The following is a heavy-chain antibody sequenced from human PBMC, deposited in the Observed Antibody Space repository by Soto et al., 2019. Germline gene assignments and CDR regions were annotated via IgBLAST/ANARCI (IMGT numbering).Heavy chain of an antibody. V-gene: IGHV3-74*01. CDR3: ARHDIDY. J-gene: IGHJ4*02. D-gene: IGHD3-9*01. CDR1: GFIFRSYW. CDR2: INGDGSST. Sequence: GGSLRLSCAASGFIFRSYWMHWVRQAPGKGLVWVSRINGDGSSTGYADSVKGRFTISRDNAKNTLYLQMNSLRADDTAVYYCARHDIDYWGQGTLVTVSS.